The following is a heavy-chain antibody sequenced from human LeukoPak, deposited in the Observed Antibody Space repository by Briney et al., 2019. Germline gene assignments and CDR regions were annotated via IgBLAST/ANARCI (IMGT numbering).Heavy chain of an antibody. J-gene: IGHJ4*02. CDR1: AFTVSSYY. CDR2: IYNTGST. D-gene: IGHD7-27*01. Sequence: GGSLRLSCAASAFTVSSYYMSWVRQAPGKGLEWVSNIYNTGSTNYADSVKGRFTISRDNSKNTLYLQMNSLRAEDTAVYYCARDSPGDLWDYWGQGTLVTVSS. V-gene: IGHV3-66*03. CDR3: ARDSPGDLWDY.